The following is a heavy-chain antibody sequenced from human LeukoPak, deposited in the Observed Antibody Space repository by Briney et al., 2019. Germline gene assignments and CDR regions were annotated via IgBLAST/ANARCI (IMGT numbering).Heavy chain of an antibody. CDR2: ISYDGSNK. CDR1: GFTFSSHA. Sequence: GRSLRLSCSVSGFTFSSHAMHWVRQAPGKGLEWVAVISYDGSNKYYADSVKGRFTISRDNSKNTLYLQMNSLRAEDTAVYYCARAIRLVTLTNWFDPWGQGTLVTVSS. V-gene: IGHV3-30*04. J-gene: IGHJ5*02. D-gene: IGHD6-6*01. CDR3: ARAIRLVTLTNWFDP.